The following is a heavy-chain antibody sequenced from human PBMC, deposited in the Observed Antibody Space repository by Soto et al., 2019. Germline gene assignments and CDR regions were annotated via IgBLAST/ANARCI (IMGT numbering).Heavy chain of an antibody. CDR1: SGSISSSNW. CDR2: IYHSGST. V-gene: IGHV4-4*02. Sequence: QVQLQESGPGLVKPSGTLSLTCAVSSGSISSSNWWSWVRQPPGKGREWIGEIYHSGSTNYNPSLQSRVTISVDKSKNQFSLKLSSVTAADTAVYYCARAGYSSGWFDYWGQGTLVTVSS. CDR3: ARAGYSSGWFDY. J-gene: IGHJ4*02. D-gene: IGHD6-19*01.